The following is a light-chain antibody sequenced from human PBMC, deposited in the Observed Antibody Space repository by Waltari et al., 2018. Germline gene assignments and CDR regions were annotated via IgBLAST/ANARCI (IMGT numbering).Light chain of an antibody. Sequence: DIQVTQSPSTLSASVGDRVTITCRASESLSVWLAWSQQKPGKAPNLLIYEASNLESGVPSRFSGSGSCAEFTLTICSLQPDDFATYYCQQYKTSPWTFGQATRV. V-gene: IGKV1-5*03. CDR2: EAS. CDR1: ESLSVW. CDR3: QQYKTSPWT. J-gene: IGKJ1*01.